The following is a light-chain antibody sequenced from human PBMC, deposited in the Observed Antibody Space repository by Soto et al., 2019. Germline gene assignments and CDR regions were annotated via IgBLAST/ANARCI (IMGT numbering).Light chain of an antibody. J-gene: IGKJ4*01. CDR1: QSVTSN. Sequence: EIVMTQSPATLSVSPGDRATLSCSASQSVTSNLAWYQQKPGQAPRLLIHGASTRATGIPARFSGSGSGTEVILTISSLQSEDFSVYYCQQYNNWPLTFGGGTKVEIK. V-gene: IGKV3-15*01. CDR3: QQYNNWPLT. CDR2: GAS.